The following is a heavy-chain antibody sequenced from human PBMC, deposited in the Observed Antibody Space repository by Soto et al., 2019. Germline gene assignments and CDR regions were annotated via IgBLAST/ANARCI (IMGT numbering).Heavy chain of an antibody. CDR1: GFTFSSYA. CDR3: EAGYISGWYDY. V-gene: IGHV3-23*01. Sequence: PGGSLRLSCAASGFTFSSYAMSWVRQAPGKGLEWVSAISGSGGSTYYADSVKGRFTISRDNSKNTLYLQMKSLRAEDTAVYYCEAGYISGWYDYWGKGTLVTVS. D-gene: IGHD6-19*01. CDR2: ISGSGGST. J-gene: IGHJ4*02.